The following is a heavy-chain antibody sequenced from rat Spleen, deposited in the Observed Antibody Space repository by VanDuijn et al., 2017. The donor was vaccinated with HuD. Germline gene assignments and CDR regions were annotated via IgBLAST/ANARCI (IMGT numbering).Heavy chain of an antibody. Sequence: QVQLKESGPGLVQPSQTLSLTCTVSGFSLSNYGLIWVRQPPGKGLEWMGVIWGNGNANYNSPLKSRLSISRDTSKSQVFLKMNSLQTDDTGTYYCTIHPRYWGQGVMVTVSS. CDR2: IWGNGNA. CDR1: GFSLSNYG. D-gene: IGHD3-1*01. V-gene: IGHV2-13*01. CDR3: TIHPRY. J-gene: IGHJ2*01.